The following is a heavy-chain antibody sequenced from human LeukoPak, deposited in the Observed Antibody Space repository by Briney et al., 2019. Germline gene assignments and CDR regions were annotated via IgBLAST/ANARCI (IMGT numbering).Heavy chain of an antibody. J-gene: IGHJ6*03. V-gene: IGHV4-4*07. CDR2: IYTSGST. Sequence: SETLSLTCTVSGGSISSYYWSWIRQPAGKGLEWIERIYTSGSTNYSPSLKSRATMSVDTSKNQFSLKLSSVTAADTAVYYCARGSFTIFGVDAPRGPCYYYYMDVWGKGTTVTVSS. CDR3: ARGSFTIFGVDAPRGPCYYYYMDV. CDR1: GGSISSYY. D-gene: IGHD3-3*01.